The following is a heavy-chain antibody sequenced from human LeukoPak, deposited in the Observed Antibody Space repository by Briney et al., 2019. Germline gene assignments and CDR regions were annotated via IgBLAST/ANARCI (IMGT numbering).Heavy chain of an antibody. CDR3: ATHKYSTITTDYYYGMDV. D-gene: IGHD2-2*01. J-gene: IGHJ6*02. CDR2: ISYDGSNK. V-gene: IGHV3-30*04. Sequence: GGSLRLSCAASGFTFSSYAMHWVRQAPGKGLEWVAVISYDGSNKYYADSVKGRFTISRDNSKNTLYLQMNSLRAEDTAVYYCATHKYSTITTDYYYGMDVWGQGTTVTVSS. CDR1: GFTFSSYA.